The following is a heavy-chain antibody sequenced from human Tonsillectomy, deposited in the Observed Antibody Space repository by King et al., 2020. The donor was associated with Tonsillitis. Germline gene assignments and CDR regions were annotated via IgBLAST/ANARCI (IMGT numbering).Heavy chain of an antibody. CDR1: GFTFSNYA. CDR3: ARDFDGYNWGDTFDY. Sequence: VQLVESGGGVVQPGKSLKLSCAASGFTFSNYAIHWVRQAPGKGMEWVALISYDGSNKYNADSVKGRFTISRKSSKNTLYLQMNSLGAEDTAVYYCARDFDGYNWGDTFDYWGQGTLVTVSS. D-gene: IGHD5-24*01. CDR2: ISYDGSNK. V-gene: IGHV3-30*04. J-gene: IGHJ4*02.